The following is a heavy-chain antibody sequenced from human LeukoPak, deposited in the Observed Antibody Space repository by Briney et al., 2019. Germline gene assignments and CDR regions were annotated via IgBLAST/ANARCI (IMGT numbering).Heavy chain of an antibody. V-gene: IGHV4-39*01. CDR1: GASISSSRDY. CDR2: IYYLGNT. Sequence: SETLSLTCTVSGASISSSRDYWGWIRQTPGKGLEWIGSIYYLGNTYYNPSLQSRVTISLDTSKNQFSLKLSSVTAADTAVYYCARQRGWGFGSYLDYWGQGTLVTVSS. D-gene: IGHD7-27*01. J-gene: IGHJ4*02. CDR3: ARQRGWGFGSYLDY.